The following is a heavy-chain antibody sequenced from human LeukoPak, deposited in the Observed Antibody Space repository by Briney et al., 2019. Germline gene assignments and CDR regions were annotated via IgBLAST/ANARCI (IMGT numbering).Heavy chain of an antibody. V-gene: IGHV4-39*01. CDR1: GDSISSGSYY. D-gene: IGHD3-16*02. J-gene: IGHJ4*02. CDR2: IYYSGST. CDR3: ARFVWGSYRYGHY. Sequence: SETLSLTCTVSGDSISSGSYYWGWIRQPPGKGLEWIGSIYYSGSTYYNPSLRDRVTISVDTSNNQFSLEPSSVTAADTAVYYCARFVWGSYRYGHYWGQGTLVTVSS.